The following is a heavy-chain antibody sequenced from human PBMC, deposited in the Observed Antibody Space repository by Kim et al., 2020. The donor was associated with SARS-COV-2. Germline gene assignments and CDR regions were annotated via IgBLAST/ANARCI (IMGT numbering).Heavy chain of an antibody. CDR3: AKDEYYYDSSGYQHAFDI. CDR2: ISGSGGST. CDR1: GFTFSSYA. Sequence: GGSLRLSCAASGFTFSSYAMSWVRQAPGKGLEWVSAISGSGGSTYYADSVKGRFTISRDNSKNTLYLQMNSLRAEDTAVYYCAKDEYYYDSSGYQHAFDIWGQGTMVTVSS. J-gene: IGHJ3*02. V-gene: IGHV3-23*01. D-gene: IGHD3-22*01.